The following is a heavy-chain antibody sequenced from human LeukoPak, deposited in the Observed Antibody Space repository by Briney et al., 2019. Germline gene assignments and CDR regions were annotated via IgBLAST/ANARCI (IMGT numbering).Heavy chain of an antibody. CDR2: IYPGDSDT. V-gene: IGHV5-51*01. CDR1: GYSFTSYW. J-gene: IGHJ5*02. CDR3: ASLRGNYYDSSGHNWFDP. Sequence: GESLKIPCKGSGYSFTSYWIGWVRQMPGQGLEWMGIIYPGDSDTRYSPSFQGQVTISADKSIITAYLQWSSLKASDTAMYYCASLRGNYYDSSGHNWFDPWGQGTLVTVSS. D-gene: IGHD3-22*01.